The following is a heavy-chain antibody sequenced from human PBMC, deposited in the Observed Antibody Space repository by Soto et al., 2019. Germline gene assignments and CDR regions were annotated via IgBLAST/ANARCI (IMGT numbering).Heavy chain of an antibody. CDR2: ISSSSSYI. V-gene: IGHV3-21*01. J-gene: IGHJ5*01. D-gene: IGHD1-26*01. CDR1: GFTFSSYS. CDR3: ARGIGRVDTDNPNLHXS. Sequence: PGRSLRLSCAASGFTFSSYSMNWVRQAPGKRLEWVSSISSSSSYIYYADSVKGRFTISRDNAKNSLYLQMNSLRAEDTAVYYCARGIGRVDTDNPNLHXSWRQGSLVIVSS.